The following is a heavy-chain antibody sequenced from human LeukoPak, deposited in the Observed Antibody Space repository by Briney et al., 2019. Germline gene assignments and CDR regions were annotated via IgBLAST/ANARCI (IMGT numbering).Heavy chain of an antibody. CDR2: IRFDGTET. J-gene: IGHJ2*01. Sequence: PGGSLRLSCAASGFIFSHYGMHWVRQAPGKGLEWVTYIRFDGTETHYEDSVKGRFTISRDDSRSTLYLQLKSLRIEDTAVYYCVRDLYTSSRYFDLWGRGALVRVSS. CDR3: VRDLYTSSRYFDL. CDR1: GFIFSHYG. V-gene: IGHV3-30*02. D-gene: IGHD6-13*01.